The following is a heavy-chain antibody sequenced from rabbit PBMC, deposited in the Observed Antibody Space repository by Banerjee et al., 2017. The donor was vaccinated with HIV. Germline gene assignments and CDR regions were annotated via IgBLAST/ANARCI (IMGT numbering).Heavy chain of an antibody. J-gene: IGHJ3*01. CDR3: ARDLPDIIGWNFGF. V-gene: IGHV1S40*01. CDR1: GFSFSEKEV. Sequence: QSLEESGGDLVKPGASLTLTCTASGFSFSEKEVMCWVRQALGKGLEWIGCIATITGKTFYATCAKGRFTISRASSTTVFLQVTSLTAADTATYFCARDLPDIIGWNFGFWGPATLVTVS. D-gene: IGHD1-1*01. CDR2: IATITGKT.